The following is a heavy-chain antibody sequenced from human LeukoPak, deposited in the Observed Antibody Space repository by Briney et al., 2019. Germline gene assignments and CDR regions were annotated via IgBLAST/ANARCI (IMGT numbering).Heavy chain of an antibody. CDR1: GGTFSSYA. D-gene: IGHD6-13*01. Sequence: SVKVSCKASGGTFSSYAISWVRQAPGQGLEWMGGIIPIFGTANYAQKFQGRVTITADESTSTAYMELSSLRSDDTAVYYCALWGAAAGIDYWGQGTLVTVSS. V-gene: IGHV1-69*13. CDR3: ALWGAAAGIDY. J-gene: IGHJ4*02. CDR2: IIPIFGTA.